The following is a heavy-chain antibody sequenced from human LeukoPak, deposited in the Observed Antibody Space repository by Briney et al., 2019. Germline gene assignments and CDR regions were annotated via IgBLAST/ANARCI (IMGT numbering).Heavy chain of an antibody. CDR3: ARLPDGNNWFDP. CDR1: GFTFSNYE. CDR2: ISSSGSTI. Sequence: WGSLRLSCAASGFTFSNYEMNWVRQAPGKGLEWISYISSSGSTIHSADSVKGRFTISRDNAKNSLYLQMNSLRAEDTAVYYCARLPDGNNWFDPWGQGTLVTVSS. J-gene: IGHJ5*02. V-gene: IGHV3-48*03.